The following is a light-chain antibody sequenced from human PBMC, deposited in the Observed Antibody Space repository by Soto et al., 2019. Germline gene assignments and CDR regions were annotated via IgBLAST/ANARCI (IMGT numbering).Light chain of an antibody. CDR3: QKYNSASLT. CDR2: AAS. J-gene: IGKJ3*01. Sequence: DIQMTQSPSSLSASVGDRVTITCRASQGLSNYLAWYQQKPGKVPELLNYAASTWQSGVPSRFGGSGSGTDFNLTISSLQPEDVATYYCQKYNSASLTFGPGTKVDIK. V-gene: IGKV1-27*01. CDR1: QGLSNY.